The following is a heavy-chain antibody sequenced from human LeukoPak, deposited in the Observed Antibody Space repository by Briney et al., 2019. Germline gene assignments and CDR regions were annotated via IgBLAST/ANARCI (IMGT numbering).Heavy chain of an antibody. D-gene: IGHD3-10*01. CDR1: GYTFTSYY. CDR2: INPSGGRK. V-gene: IGHV1-46*01. Sequence: ASVKVSCKASGYTFTSYYMHWVRQAPGQGLEWMGIINPSGGRKSYAQKFQGRVTMTRDTSTSTVYMELSSLRSEDTAVYYCARDVGYGSGSTYFDYWGQGTLVTVSS. CDR3: ARDVGYGSGSTYFDY. J-gene: IGHJ4*02.